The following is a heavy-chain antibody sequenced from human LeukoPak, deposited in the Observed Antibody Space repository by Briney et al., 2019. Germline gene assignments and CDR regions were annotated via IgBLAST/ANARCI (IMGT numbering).Heavy chain of an antibody. Sequence: PGGSLRLSCAASGFTHSSYWMHWVRQAPGKGLVWVSRINSDGSSTSYADSVKGRFTISRDNPKNTLYLQMNSLRAEDTAVYYCARDGSSWSNWLDPWGQGTLVTVSS. J-gene: IGHJ5*02. CDR2: INSDGSST. CDR3: ARDGSSWSNWLDP. V-gene: IGHV3-74*01. D-gene: IGHD6-13*01. CDR1: GFTHSSYW.